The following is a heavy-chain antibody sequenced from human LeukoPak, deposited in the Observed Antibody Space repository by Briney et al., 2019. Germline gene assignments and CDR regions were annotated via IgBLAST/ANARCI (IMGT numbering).Heavy chain of an antibody. CDR1: GFTFSSYA. D-gene: IGHD5-18*01. CDR2: ISGSGGST. CDR3: AKLPGQPWQVDGDY. J-gene: IGHJ4*02. Sequence: AGGSLRLSCAASGFTFSSYAMSWVRQAPGKGLEWVSAISGSGGSTYYADSVKGRFTISRDNSKNTLYLQMNSLRAEDTAVYYCAKLPGQPWQVDGDYWGQGTLVTVSS. V-gene: IGHV3-23*01.